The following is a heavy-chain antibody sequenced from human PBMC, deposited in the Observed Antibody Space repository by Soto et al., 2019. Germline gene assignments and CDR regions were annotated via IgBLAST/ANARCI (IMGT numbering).Heavy chain of an antibody. Sequence: SETLSLTCTVSGDSISSYYWSWIRQPPGEGLEWIGYIYYSGSTNYNPSLKSRLTISVDTSKNQFSLKLSSVTAADTAVYYCARGYISRFDYWGQGTLVTVSS. CDR2: IYYSGST. V-gene: IGHV4-59*01. CDR3: ARGYISRFDY. D-gene: IGHD5-12*01. J-gene: IGHJ4*02. CDR1: GDSISSYY.